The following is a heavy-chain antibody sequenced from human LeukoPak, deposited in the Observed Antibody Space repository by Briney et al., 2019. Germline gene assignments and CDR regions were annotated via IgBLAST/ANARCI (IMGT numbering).Heavy chain of an antibody. CDR1: GFTFCSYI. Sequence: GGSLRLSCADSGFTFCSYITNCVRQGPGKGLEWVSYISSSSSTIYYADSVKGRFTISRDNAKNSLYLQMNSLRDEDTAVYYCARGRACMDVWGQGTTVTVSS. CDR3: ARGRACMDV. CDR2: ISSSSSTI. J-gene: IGHJ6*02. V-gene: IGHV3-48*02.